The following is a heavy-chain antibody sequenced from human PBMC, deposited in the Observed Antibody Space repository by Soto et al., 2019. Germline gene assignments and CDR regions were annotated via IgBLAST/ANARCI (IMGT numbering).Heavy chain of an antibody. CDR1: GGSISSYY. D-gene: IGHD3-16*01. CDR2: IYYSGST. Sequence: PSETLSLTCTVSGGSISSYYWSWIRQPPGKGLEWIGYIYYSGSTNYNPSLKSRVTISVDTSKNQFSLKLSSVTAADTAVYYCASDRDGNNWGLFDSWGQGTLVTVSS. CDR3: ASDRDGNNWGLFDS. V-gene: IGHV4-59*08. J-gene: IGHJ4*02.